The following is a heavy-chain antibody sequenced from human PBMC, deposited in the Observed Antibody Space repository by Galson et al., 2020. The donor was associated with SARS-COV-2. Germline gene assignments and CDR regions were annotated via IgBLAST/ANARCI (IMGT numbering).Heavy chain of an antibody. Sequence: GESLKISCAASGFTFSDYYMSWIRQAPGKGLEWVSYISSSGSTIYYADSVKGRFTISRDNAKNSLYLQMNSLRAEDTAVYYCARESHLRWDGSGSHYYYYGMDVWGQGTTVTVSS. CDR3: ARESHLRWDGSGSHYYYYGMDV. J-gene: IGHJ6*02. V-gene: IGHV3-11*01. CDR2: ISSSGSTI. CDR1: GFTFSDYY. D-gene: IGHD3-10*01.